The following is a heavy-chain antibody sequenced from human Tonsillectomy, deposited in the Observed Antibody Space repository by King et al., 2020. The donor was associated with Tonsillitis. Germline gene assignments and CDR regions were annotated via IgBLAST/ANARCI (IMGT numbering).Heavy chain of an antibody. D-gene: IGHD3-10*01. CDR2: IKQDGSEK. Sequence: QLVQSGGGLVQPGGSLRLSCAASGFTFSNYWMSWVRQAPGKGLEWVANIKQDGSEKYYVDSVKGRFTISRNNAKNSLYLQMNSLRAEDTAVYYCASGVNGPYYFDYWGQGTLVTVSS. J-gene: IGHJ4*02. CDR1: GFTFSNYW. CDR3: ASGVNGPYYFDY. V-gene: IGHV3-7*01.